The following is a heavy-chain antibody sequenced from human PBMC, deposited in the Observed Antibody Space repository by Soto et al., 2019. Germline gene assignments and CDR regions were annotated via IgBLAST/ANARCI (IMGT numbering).Heavy chain of an antibody. CDR3: ARSGWHQHYDY. Sequence: QVQLVQSGAEVKKPGASVKISCEASGYTFTDYSIHWVRQAPGHRLEWMGWINAVTGNTRYSQNFQGRVTITRDTSATTGYMELSGLRSDDTGVYFCARSGWHQHYDYGGQGTLVAVYS. CDR1: GYTFTDYS. J-gene: IGHJ4*02. D-gene: IGHD6-25*01. V-gene: IGHV1-3*01. CDR2: INAVTGNT.